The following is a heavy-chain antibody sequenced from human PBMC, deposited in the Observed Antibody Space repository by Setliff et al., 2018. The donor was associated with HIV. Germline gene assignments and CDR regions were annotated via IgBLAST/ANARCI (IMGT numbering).Heavy chain of an antibody. CDR3: ARANFWSGYYGY. J-gene: IGHJ4*02. CDR1: GGSFSGYY. D-gene: IGHD3-3*01. Sequence: SETLSLTCAVYGGSFSGYYWSWIRQPPGKGLEWIGEITHSGSTNYNPSLKSRVTISVDTSKNQFSLKLSSVTAADTAVYYCARANFWSGYYGYWGQGTLVTVSS. CDR2: ITHSGST. V-gene: IGHV4-34*01.